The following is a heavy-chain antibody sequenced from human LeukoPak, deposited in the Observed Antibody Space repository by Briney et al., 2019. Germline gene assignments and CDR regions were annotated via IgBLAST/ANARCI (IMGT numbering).Heavy chain of an antibody. J-gene: IGHJ4*02. Sequence: PGGSLRLSCAASGFTFSTYAMHWVCQAPGKGLEYVSVISSNGGTTYYANSVKGRFTISRDNSKNTLYLQMGSLRAEDMAVYYCARGSRTNFDYWGQGTLVTVSS. CDR1: GFTFSTYA. CDR2: ISSNGGTT. V-gene: IGHV3-64*01. CDR3: ARGSRTNFDY.